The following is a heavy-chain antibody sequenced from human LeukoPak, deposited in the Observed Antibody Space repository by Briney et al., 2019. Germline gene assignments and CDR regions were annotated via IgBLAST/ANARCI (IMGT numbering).Heavy chain of an antibody. Sequence: GGSLRLSCAASGFTFSSYLMSWVRQAPGKGLEWVAYIKPEGSEKDYVDTVKGRFTISRYNAKNSLYLQMNSLRAEDTAVYYCARDFYDSSGYYHGGYWGQGTLVTVSA. J-gene: IGHJ4*02. V-gene: IGHV3-7*01. CDR1: GFTFSSYL. CDR2: IKPEGSEK. D-gene: IGHD3-22*01. CDR3: ARDFYDSSGYYHGGY.